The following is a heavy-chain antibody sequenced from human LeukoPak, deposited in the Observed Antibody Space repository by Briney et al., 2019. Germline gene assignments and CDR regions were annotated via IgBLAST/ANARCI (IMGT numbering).Heavy chain of an antibody. CDR1: GFTFSSYS. CDR2: ISSGGST. Sequence: GGSLRLSCAASGFTFSSYSMSWVRQAPGKGLEWVSSISSGGSTFHADSVKGRFTISRDNSQNTLYLQMNSLTAEDTAVYYCAKRAAGYYFDHWGQGTLVTVSS. D-gene: IGHD6-13*01. J-gene: IGHJ4*02. V-gene: IGHV3-23*01. CDR3: AKRAAGYYFDH.